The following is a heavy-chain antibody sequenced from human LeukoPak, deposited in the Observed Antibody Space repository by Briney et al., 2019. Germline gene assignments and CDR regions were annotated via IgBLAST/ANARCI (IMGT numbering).Heavy chain of an antibody. J-gene: IGHJ2*01. CDR2: ISSSSYI. CDR1: GFTFSSYS. D-gene: IGHD5-24*01. CDR3: TRRAARWQFDL. Sequence: GSLRLSCAASGFTFSSYSMNWVRQAPGKGLEWVSSISSSSYIYYADSVKGRFTISRDNAKNSLYLQMSSLRAEDTALYYCTRRAARWQFDLWGRGTLLTVSS. V-gene: IGHV3-21*04.